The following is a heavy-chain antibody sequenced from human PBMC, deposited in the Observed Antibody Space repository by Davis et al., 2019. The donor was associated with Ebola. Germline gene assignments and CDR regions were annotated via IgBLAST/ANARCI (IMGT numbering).Heavy chain of an antibody. Sequence: PGGSLRLSCAGSGFTFSSYAMSWVRQAPGKGLEWVSLIGGNGADTFYADSVKGRFTISRDNAKNTLYLQMNSLRVEDAGLYFCARVATDWFDPWGQGTLVTVSA. V-gene: IGHV3-23*01. CDR3: ARVATDWFDP. CDR1: GFTFSSYA. J-gene: IGHJ5*02. CDR2: IGGNGADT.